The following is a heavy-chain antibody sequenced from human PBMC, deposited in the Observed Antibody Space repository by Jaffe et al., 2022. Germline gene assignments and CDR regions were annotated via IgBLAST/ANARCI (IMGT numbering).Heavy chain of an antibody. CDR1: GFTFSSYS. V-gene: IGHV3-21*01. D-gene: IGHD3-3*01. CDR2: ISSSSSYI. Sequence: EVQLVESGGGLVKPGGSLRLSCAASGFTFSSYSMNWVRQAPGKGLEWVSSISSSSSYIYYADSVKGRFTISRDNAKNSLYLQMNSLRAEDTAVYYCAAGYYDFWSGYYTGDAFDIWGQGTMVTVSS. J-gene: IGHJ3*02. CDR3: AAGYYDFWSGYYTGDAFDI.